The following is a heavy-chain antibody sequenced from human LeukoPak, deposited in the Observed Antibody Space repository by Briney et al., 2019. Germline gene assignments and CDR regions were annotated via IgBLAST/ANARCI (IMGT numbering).Heavy chain of an antibody. V-gene: IGHV3-33*01. Sequence: GGSLRLSCAASGLTFRTYGMHWVRQAPGKRLEWVAVTWYDGSYKYYGDSVKGRFTISRDNSMNTLYLQMASLRVEDTAVYYCARQFDGSHPNAFDIWGQGTMVTVSS. CDR3: ARQFDGSHPNAFDI. CDR1: GLTFRTYG. CDR2: TWYDGSYK. D-gene: IGHD1-26*01. J-gene: IGHJ3*02.